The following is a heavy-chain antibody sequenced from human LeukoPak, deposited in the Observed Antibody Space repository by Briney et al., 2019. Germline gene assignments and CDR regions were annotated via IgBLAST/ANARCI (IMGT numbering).Heavy chain of an antibody. J-gene: IGHJ4*02. CDR2: ISSSGDST. CDR3: AKDPFRYPPRGQFDY. V-gene: IGHV3-23*01. Sequence: PGGSLRLSCEASGFTFSSYAMSWVRQAPGKGLEWVSAISSSGDSTYYADSVKGRFTISRDNSKNTLYLQMNSLRAEDTAVYYCAKDPFRYPPRGQFDYWGQGTLVTVSS. CDR1: GFTFSSYA. D-gene: IGHD3-9*01.